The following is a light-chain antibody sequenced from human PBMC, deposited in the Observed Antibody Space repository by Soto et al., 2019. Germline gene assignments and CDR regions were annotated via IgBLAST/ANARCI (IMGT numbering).Light chain of an antibody. Sequence: DIQMTQSPSSLSASVGDRFTITCRASQSMSNYLNWYQHKPGKAPKVLIYAASTLQSGVPSRFSGRGSGTDFTLTISSLQPEDFATYHCQQSYSTPYTFGQGTKLEIK. CDR3: QQSYSTPYT. J-gene: IGKJ2*01. CDR1: QSMSNY. CDR2: AAS. V-gene: IGKV1-39*01.